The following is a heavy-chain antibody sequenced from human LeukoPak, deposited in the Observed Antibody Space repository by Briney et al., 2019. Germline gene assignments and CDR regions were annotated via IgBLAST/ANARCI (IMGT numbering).Heavy chain of an antibody. V-gene: IGHV4-59*01. D-gene: IGHD6-19*01. CDR1: GGSISGYY. Sequence: PSETLSLTCTVSGGSISGYYWSWIRQPPGKGLEWIGLIQYNGNTNYNPSLKSRITTSVDTSNNDFSLNVRSVTAADTAVYYCARVLIDSSGWYHFDSWGQGTLVTVSS. CDR3: ARVLIDSSGWYHFDS. CDR2: IQYNGNT. J-gene: IGHJ4*02.